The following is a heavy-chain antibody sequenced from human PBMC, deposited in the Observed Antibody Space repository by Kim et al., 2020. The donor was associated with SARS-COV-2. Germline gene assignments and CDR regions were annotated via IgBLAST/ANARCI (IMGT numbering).Heavy chain of an antibody. Sequence: SETLSLTCTVSGGSISSGDYYWSWIRQPPGKGLEWIGYIYYSGSTYNNPSLKSRVTISVDTSKNQFSLKLSSVTAADTAVYYCASALNVDIAAARGAFDIWGQGTMVTVSS. CDR3: ASALNVDIAAARGAFDI. D-gene: IGHD6-13*01. V-gene: IGHV4-30-4*01. J-gene: IGHJ3*02. CDR1: GGSISSGDYY. CDR2: IYYSGST.